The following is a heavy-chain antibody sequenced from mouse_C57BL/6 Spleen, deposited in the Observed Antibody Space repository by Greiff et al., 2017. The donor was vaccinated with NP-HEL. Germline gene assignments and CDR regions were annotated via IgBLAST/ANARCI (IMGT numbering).Heavy chain of an antibody. V-gene: IGHV2-6*01. D-gene: IGHD1-1*01. CDR2: IWGVGST. CDR3: ASLGYYGSSYAMDY. Sequence: VQGVESGPGLVAPSQSLSITCTVSGFSLTSYGVDWVRQSPGKGLEWLGVIWGVGSTNYNSALKSRLSISKDNSKSQVFLKMNSLQTDDTAMYYCASLGYYGSSYAMDYWGQGTSVTVSS. CDR1: GFSLTSYG. J-gene: IGHJ4*01.